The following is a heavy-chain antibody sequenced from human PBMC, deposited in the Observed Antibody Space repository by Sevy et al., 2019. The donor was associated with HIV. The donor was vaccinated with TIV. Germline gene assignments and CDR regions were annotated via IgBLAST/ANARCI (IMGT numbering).Heavy chain of an antibody. CDR2: IYTSGRT. Sequence: TLSLTCTVSGDSISSGNHWWSWIRQPAGKGLEWIGRIYTSGRTIYNPVLRSRVTMSMDTSTNKFFLNLNSVTAADTAVYYCARDWIRRDYYHGMDVWGQGTTVTVSS. CDR1: GDSISSGNHW. V-gene: IGHV4-61*02. J-gene: IGHJ6*02. D-gene: IGHD2-2*03. CDR3: ARDWIRRDYYHGMDV.